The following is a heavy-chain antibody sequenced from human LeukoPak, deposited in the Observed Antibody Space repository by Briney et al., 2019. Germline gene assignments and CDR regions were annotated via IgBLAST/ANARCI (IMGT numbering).Heavy chain of an antibody. J-gene: IGHJ4*02. Sequence: GGSLRLSCAASGFSFNSYAIHWARQAPGKGLEWVAVISNDGGTKYYADSVKGRFAISRDNAKNTLYLQMNSVTTEDTAVYYCARDRTVEAHYTHFDSWGQGTLVTVS. CDR3: ARDRTVEAHYTHFDS. V-gene: IGHV3-30*09. CDR2: ISNDGGTK. CDR1: GFSFNSYA. D-gene: IGHD3-3*01.